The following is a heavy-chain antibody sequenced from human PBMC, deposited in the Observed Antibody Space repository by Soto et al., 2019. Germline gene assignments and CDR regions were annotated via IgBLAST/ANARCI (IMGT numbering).Heavy chain of an antibody. V-gene: IGHV1-69*12. CDR1: GGTFSNHV. Sequence: QVQLVQSGAEVKKPGSSVKVSCKASGGTFSNHVISWVRQAPGQGLEWMGGIINIFGTANYAQKFQGRVTITADESMSTAHMELSSLRSEDTAVYYCARGPYEFWSGYYRPDFHSGMDVWGQGTTVTDSS. CDR2: IINIFGTA. D-gene: IGHD3-3*01. J-gene: IGHJ6*02. CDR3: ARGPYEFWSGYYRPDFHSGMDV.